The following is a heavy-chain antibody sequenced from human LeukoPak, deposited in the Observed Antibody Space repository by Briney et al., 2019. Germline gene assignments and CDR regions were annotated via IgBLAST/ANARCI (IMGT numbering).Heavy chain of an antibody. Sequence: SETLSLTCTVSGDSISSSSYYWGWIRQPPGKGLEWIGSIYYTGNTYYNASLKSQVSISIDTSKNQFSLKLTSVTAADTAVYYCARQTGSGLFILPGGQGTLVTVSS. D-gene: IGHD3/OR15-3a*01. CDR1: GDSISSSSYY. CDR3: ARQTGSGLFILP. V-gene: IGHV4-39*01. CDR2: IYYTGNT. J-gene: IGHJ4*02.